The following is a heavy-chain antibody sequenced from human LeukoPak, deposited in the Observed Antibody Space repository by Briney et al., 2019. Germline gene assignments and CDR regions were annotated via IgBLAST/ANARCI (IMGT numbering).Heavy chain of an antibody. V-gene: IGHV1-8*03. CDR1: GYTFTSYD. CDR2: MNHNSGNT. J-gene: IGHJ4*02. Sequence: ASVKVSCKASGYTFTSYDINWVRQATGQGLEWMGWMNHNSGNTGYAQKFQGRVTITRNTSISTAYMELSSLRSEDTAVYYCARGNTIFGEPNDYWGQGTLVTVSS. CDR3: ARGNTIFGEPNDY. D-gene: IGHD3-3*01.